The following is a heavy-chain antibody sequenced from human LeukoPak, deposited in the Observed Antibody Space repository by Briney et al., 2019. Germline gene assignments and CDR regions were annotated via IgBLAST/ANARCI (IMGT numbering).Heavy chain of an antibody. CDR1: GFTFSTYN. V-gene: IGHV3-21*01. Sequence: GGSLRLSCAASGFTFSTYNMNWVRQAPGKGLEWVSSISGGGGHIYYADSVKGRFTISRDNARNSLYLQVNSLRAEDTALHYCARGGVVNGKYYFDYWGQGTLVTVSS. CDR3: ARGGVVNGKYYFDY. D-gene: IGHD2-21*01. CDR2: ISGGGGHI. J-gene: IGHJ4*02.